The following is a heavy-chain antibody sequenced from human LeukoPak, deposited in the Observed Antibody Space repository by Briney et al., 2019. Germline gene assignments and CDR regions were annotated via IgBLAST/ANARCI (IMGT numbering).Heavy chain of an antibody. CDR3: AKGIYYGSGSPFDY. V-gene: IGHV3-23*01. CDR2: ISGSGGST. D-gene: IGHD3-10*01. Sequence: GGSLRLSCAASGFTFSSYWMHWVRQAPGKGLEWVSAISGSGGSTYYADSVKGRFTISRDNSKNTLYLQMNSLRAEDTAVYYCAKGIYYGSGSPFDYWGQGTLVTVSS. CDR1: GFTFSSYW. J-gene: IGHJ4*02.